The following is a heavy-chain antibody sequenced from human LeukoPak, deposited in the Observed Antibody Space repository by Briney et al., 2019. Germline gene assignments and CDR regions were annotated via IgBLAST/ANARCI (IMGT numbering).Heavy chain of an antibody. V-gene: IGHV4-59*02. CDR2: ISYSGST. CDR3: AMSPSGGRSFGY. Sequence: SETLSLTCTVSGVSVSNYYWTWIRQSPGKGLEWIGDISYSGSTNYNPSLRSRVSISVDKSNNHVSLRLTSVSATDAGMFYCAMSPSGGRSFGYWGQGTVVTVSS. J-gene: IGHJ4*02. CDR1: GVSVSNYY. D-gene: IGHD2-15*01.